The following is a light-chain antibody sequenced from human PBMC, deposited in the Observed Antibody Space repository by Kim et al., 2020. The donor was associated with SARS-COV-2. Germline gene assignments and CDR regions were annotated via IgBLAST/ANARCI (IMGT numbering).Light chain of an antibody. CDR3: QQYYSYPRT. CDR2: AAS. Sequence: AIQMTQSPSSFSASTGDRVTITCRASQGISSYLAWYQQKPGKAPKLLIYAASTLQSGVPSRFSGSGSGTDFTLTISCLQSEDFATYYCQQYYSYPRTFGQGTKLEI. J-gene: IGKJ2*02. CDR1: QGISSY. V-gene: IGKV1-8*01.